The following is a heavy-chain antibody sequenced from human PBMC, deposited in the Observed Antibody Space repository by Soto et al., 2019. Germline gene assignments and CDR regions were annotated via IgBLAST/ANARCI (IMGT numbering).Heavy chain of an antibody. J-gene: IGHJ4*02. CDR3: KTLAAIVVVPAAIQVDKGDY. V-gene: IGHV3-73*01. CDR1: GFTFSGSG. D-gene: IGHD2-2*02. CDR2: IRSKANSYAT. Sequence: PGGSLRLSCAASGFTFSGSGMHCVRQASGKGLEWVGRIRSKANSYATAYAASVKGRFTISRDDSKKTAYLQMNSLKKEDTAVYYCKTLAAIVVVPAAIQVDKGDYWGQGT.